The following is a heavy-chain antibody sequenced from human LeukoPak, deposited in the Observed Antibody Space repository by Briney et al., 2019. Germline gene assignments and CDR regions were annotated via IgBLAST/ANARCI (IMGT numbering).Heavy chain of an antibody. CDR1: GFTFSSYG. V-gene: IGHV3-30*02. Sequence: GGSLRLSCAASGFTFSSYGMHWVRRAPGKGLEWVAFIRYDGSNKYYADSVKGRFTISRDNSKNTLYLQMNSLRAEDTAVYYCAKDRSSGWQYYFDYWGQGTLVTVSS. J-gene: IGHJ4*02. D-gene: IGHD6-19*01. CDR2: IRYDGSNK. CDR3: AKDRSSGWQYYFDY.